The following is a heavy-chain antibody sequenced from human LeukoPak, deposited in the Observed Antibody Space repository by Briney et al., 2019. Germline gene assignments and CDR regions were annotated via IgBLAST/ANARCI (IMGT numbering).Heavy chain of an antibody. J-gene: IGHJ4*02. Sequence: PSETLSLTCTVSGGSISSYYWSWIRQPPGKGLEWIGYIYYSGSTNYNPSLKSRLTISVDTSKNQFSLDLSSVTAADTAVYYCARQDWNQNFDYWGQGALVTVSS. D-gene: IGHD1-1*01. CDR1: GGSISSYY. CDR2: IYYSGST. V-gene: IGHV4-59*08. CDR3: ARQDWNQNFDY.